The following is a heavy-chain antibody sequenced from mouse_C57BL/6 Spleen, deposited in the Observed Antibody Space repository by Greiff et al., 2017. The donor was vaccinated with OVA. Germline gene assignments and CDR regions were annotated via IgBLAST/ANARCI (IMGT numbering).Heavy chain of an antibody. V-gene: IGHV1-69*01. CDR1: GYTFTSYW. Sequence: VQLQQPGAELVMPGASVKLSCKASGYTFTSYWMHWVKQRPGQGLEWIGEIDPSDSYTNYNQKFKGKSTLTVDKSSSTAYMQLSSLTPEDSAVYYCARKGYSNPYAMDYWGQGTSVTVSS. CDR3: ARKGYSNPYAMDY. D-gene: IGHD2-5*01. J-gene: IGHJ4*01. CDR2: IDPSDSYT.